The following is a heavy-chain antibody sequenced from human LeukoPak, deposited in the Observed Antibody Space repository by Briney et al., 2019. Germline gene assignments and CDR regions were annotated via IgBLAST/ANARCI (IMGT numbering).Heavy chain of an antibody. CDR2: IYTSGST. V-gene: IGHV4-61*02. D-gene: IGHD3-10*01. CDR3: ARGGYYGSGNDFRFDP. CDR1: GGSISSGSYY. J-gene: IGHJ5*02. Sequence: PSETLSLTCTVSGGSISSGSYYWSWIRQSAGKGLEWIGRIYTSGSTNYNPSLKSRVTISVDTSKNQFSLKLSSVTAADTAVYYCARGGYYGSGNDFRFDPWGQGTLVTVSS.